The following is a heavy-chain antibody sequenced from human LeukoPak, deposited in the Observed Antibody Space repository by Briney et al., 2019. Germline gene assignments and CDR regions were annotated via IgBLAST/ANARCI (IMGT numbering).Heavy chain of an antibody. CDR3: ARDDRCSSTSCYPRFDY. CDR1: GFTFSSYW. V-gene: IGHV3-74*01. CDR2: INSDGSST. D-gene: IGHD2-2*01. J-gene: IGHJ4*02. Sequence: GGSLRLSCAASGFTFSSYWMHWVRQAPGKGLVWVSRINSDGSSTSYADSVKGRFTISKDNAKNTLYLQINSLRAEDTAVYYCARDDRCSSTSCYPRFDYWGQGTLVTVSS.